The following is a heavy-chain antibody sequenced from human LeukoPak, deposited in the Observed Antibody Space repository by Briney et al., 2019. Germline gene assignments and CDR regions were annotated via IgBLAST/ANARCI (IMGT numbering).Heavy chain of an antibody. J-gene: IGHJ6*03. CDR3: RRGRGQIAARDYYYYMDV. CDR1: RGTFSSYA. V-gene: IGHV1-69*05. Sequence: SVNVSCKASRGTFSSYAISWVRQAPGQGLEGMGRINPIFGTANYPPKFHGRVTITTDASTSTASMEMCSRRAEDTAAYYYRRGRGQIAARDYYYYMDVWGKGTTVTVSS. D-gene: IGHD6-6*01. CDR2: INPIFGTA.